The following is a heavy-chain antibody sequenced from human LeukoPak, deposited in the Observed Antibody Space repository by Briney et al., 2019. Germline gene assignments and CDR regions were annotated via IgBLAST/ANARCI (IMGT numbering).Heavy chain of an antibody. CDR1: GGSFSGYY. CDR3: ARAWPQYYYGSGTRWFDP. CDR2: INHSGST. Sequence: SETLSLTCAVYGGSFSGYYWSWIRQPPGKGLEWIGEINHSGSTNYNPSLKSRVTILVDTSKNQFSLKLSSVTAADTAVYYCARAWPQYYYGSGTRWFDPWGQGTLVTVSS. V-gene: IGHV4-34*01. J-gene: IGHJ5*02. D-gene: IGHD3-10*01.